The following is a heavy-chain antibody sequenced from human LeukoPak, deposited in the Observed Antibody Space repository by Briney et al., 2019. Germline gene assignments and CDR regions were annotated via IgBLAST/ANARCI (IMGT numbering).Heavy chain of an antibody. V-gene: IGHV4-34*01. D-gene: IGHD2-2*01. J-gene: IGHJ5*02. CDR3: ATRGDIVVVPAAQGEGYNWFDP. Sequence: SETLSLTCTVYGGSLSGYYWTWIRQPPGKGLEWLGEISHSRDTNYNPSLKSRLTMSVGTSNNQFSLRLSSMTAADMAVYFCATRGDIVVVPAAQGEGYNWFDPWGQGTLVTVSS. CDR1: GGSLSGYY. CDR2: ISHSRDT.